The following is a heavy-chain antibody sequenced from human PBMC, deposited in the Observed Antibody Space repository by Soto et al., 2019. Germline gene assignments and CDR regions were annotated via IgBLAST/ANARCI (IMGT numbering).Heavy chain of an antibody. CDR3: ARAFPITIFGVVITGAFDI. J-gene: IGHJ3*02. CDR1: GYTFTSYD. V-gene: IGHV1-8*01. D-gene: IGHD3-3*01. Sequence: ASVKVSCKASGYTFTSYDINWVRQATGQGLEWMGWMNPNSGNTGYAQKFQGRVTMTRNTSISTAYMELNSLRSEDAAVYYCARAFPITIFGVVITGAFDIWGQGTMVTVSS. CDR2: MNPNSGNT.